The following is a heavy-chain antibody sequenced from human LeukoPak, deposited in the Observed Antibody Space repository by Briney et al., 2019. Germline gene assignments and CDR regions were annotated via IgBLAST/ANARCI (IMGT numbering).Heavy chain of an antibody. CDR3: TRHTMDV. Sequence: GGSLRLSCAASGFTFSVSAMHWVRQASGKGLEWVGRIRSKANNYATEYDASVKGRFTISRDDSKNTAYLQMNSLRTEDTAVYYCTRHTMDVWGQGTTVTVSS. CDR2: IRSKANNYAT. CDR1: GFTFSVSA. J-gene: IGHJ6*01. V-gene: IGHV3-73*01.